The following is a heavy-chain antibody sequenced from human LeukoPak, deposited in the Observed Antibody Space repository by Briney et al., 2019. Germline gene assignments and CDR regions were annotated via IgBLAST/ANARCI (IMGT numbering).Heavy chain of an antibody. Sequence: GESPKISCQDSGFTLTNYWIGWVRQMPGKGLEWMGIIHSTDSHAKYRPSFQGQVTISVDKSISTAYLQWRGLKASDTAMYYCAGARHGDFRWDYWGQGTLVTVSS. D-gene: IGHD4-17*01. CDR2: IHSTDSHA. CDR1: GFTLTNYW. J-gene: IGHJ4*02. CDR3: AGARHGDFRWDY. V-gene: IGHV5-51*01.